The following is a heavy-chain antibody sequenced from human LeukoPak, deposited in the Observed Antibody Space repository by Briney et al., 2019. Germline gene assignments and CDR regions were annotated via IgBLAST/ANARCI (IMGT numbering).Heavy chain of an antibody. J-gene: IGHJ4*02. CDR3: ARDSGWYYFDY. CDR1: GFTFSNYW. V-gene: IGHV3-7*01. CDR2: IKQEGSEK. Sequence: GGSLRLSCAASGFTFSNYWMTWVRQAPGKGLEWVANIKQEGSEKYYVDSVKGRFTISRDNAKNSLYLQMNSLRAEDTAVYYCARDSGWYYFDYWGQGTLVTVSS. D-gene: IGHD6-19*01.